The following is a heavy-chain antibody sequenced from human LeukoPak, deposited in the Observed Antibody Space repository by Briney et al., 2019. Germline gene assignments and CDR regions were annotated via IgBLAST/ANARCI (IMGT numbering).Heavy chain of an antibody. J-gene: IGHJ4*02. CDR3: ARGNSYYDSSGAFDY. CDR1: GGSITSYY. Sequence: SETLSLTCTVSGGSITSYYWNWIRQPPGRGLEWIGYIHYSGKNYYNPSLKSRLTMSVDTSKSQFSLKLNSVTAADTAVYYCARGNSYYDSSGAFDYWGQGTLVTVSS. V-gene: IGHV4-59*01. CDR2: IHYSGKN. D-gene: IGHD3-22*01.